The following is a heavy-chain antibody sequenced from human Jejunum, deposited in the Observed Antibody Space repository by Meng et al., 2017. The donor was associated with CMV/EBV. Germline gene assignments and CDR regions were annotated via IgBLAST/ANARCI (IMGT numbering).Heavy chain of an antibody. CDR1: IRGYY. Sequence: IRGYYFNWIRPPPGKGLEWIGYISYSGSTNYNPSLKSRVTISVDTSKNQFSLKLSSVTAADTAVYYCAREDIVVVPAAMGDAFDIWGQGTMVTVSS. V-gene: IGHV4-59*01. CDR2: ISYSGST. CDR3: AREDIVVVPAAMGDAFDI. D-gene: IGHD2-2*01. J-gene: IGHJ3*02.